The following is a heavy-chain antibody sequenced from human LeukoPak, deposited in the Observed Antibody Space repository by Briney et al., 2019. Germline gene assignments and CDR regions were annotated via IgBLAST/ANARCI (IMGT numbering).Heavy chain of an antibody. CDR2: IKQDGSEK. V-gene: IGHV3-7*01. D-gene: IGHD5-24*01. Sequence: GGSLRLSCAASGFTFSFYWMNWVRQAPGKGLEWVANIKQDGSEKYYVDSVKGRFTISRDNAKSSLYLQMNSLRAEDTAVYYCASREYWGQGTLVTVSS. J-gene: IGHJ4*02. CDR3: ASREY. CDR1: GFTFSFYW.